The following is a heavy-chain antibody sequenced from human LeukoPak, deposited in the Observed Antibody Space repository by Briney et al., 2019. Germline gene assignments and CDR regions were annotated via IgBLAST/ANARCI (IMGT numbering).Heavy chain of an antibody. CDR2: IIPIFSTA. CDR1: GGTFSSYA. Sequence: GASVKLSCKASGGTFSSYAISWVRQAPGPGLEWMGGIIPIFSTANYAKKFHARVTITSDESPSTAYMALSSVRSEDPTVYYCARDLENYYDSSGYYDAVGYW. V-gene: IGHV1-69*13. D-gene: IGHD3-22*01. CDR3: ARDLENYYDSSGYYDAVGY. J-gene: IGHJ4*01.